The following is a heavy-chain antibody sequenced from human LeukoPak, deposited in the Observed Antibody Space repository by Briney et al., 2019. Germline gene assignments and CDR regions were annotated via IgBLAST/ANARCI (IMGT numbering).Heavy chain of an antibody. CDR2: MDPNSGNA. CDR3: ARGLLTQRDCYKTLYY. Sequence: ASVKVSCKASGYTFTSYDINWVRQATGQGLEWMGWMDPNSGNAGFALKFQGRVTMTRNTPISTASMELSSLRSDDTAVYYCARGLLTQRDCYKTLYYWGQGSLVTVSS. J-gene: IGHJ4*02. D-gene: IGHD5-24*01. CDR1: GYTFTSYD. V-gene: IGHV1-8*01.